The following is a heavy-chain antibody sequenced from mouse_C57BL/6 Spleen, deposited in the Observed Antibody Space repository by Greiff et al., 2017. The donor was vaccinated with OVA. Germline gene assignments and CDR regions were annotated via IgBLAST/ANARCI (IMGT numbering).Heavy chain of an antibody. CDR3: ARDKIYYGSFYFDY. D-gene: IGHD2-2*01. CDR1: GYSITSGYY. Sequence: EVQLVESGPGLVKPSQSLSLTCSVTGYSITSGYYWNWIRQFPGNKLEWMGYISYDGSNNYNPSLKNRISITRDTSKNQFFLKLNSVTTEDTATDYCARDKIYYGSFYFDYWGQGTTLTVSS. J-gene: IGHJ2*01. V-gene: IGHV3-6*01. CDR2: ISYDGSN.